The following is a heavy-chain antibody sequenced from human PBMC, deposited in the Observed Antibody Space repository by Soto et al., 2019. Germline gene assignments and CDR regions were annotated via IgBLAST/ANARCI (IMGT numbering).Heavy chain of an antibody. CDR1: GDSISSYY. CDR3: ARDQIPGPPDYCDY. V-gene: IGHV4-59*01. J-gene: IGHJ4*02. Sequence: PSEILSLTCAVSGDSISSYYCMWIRQPPGKGLESIGYLYYGRSANYNPSLKSRVTLSVDTSTNQCSLTLSSMTAEDTAVYYCARDQIPGPPDYCDYWGQGTLVPVSS. CDR2: LYYGRSA.